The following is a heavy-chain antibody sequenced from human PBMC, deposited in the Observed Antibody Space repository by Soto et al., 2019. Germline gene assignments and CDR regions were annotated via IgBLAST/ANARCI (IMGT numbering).Heavy chain of an antibody. Sequence: GGSLRLSCAASGFTFSSYAMHWVRQAPGKGLEWVAVISYDGSNKYYADSVKGRFTISRDNSKNTLYLQMNSLRAEDTAVYYCARDVWGAVVAAGFFDYWGQGTLVTVSS. CDR2: ISYDGSNK. CDR3: ARDVWGAVVAAGFFDY. D-gene: IGHD2-15*01. V-gene: IGHV3-30-3*01. CDR1: GFTFSSYA. J-gene: IGHJ4*02.